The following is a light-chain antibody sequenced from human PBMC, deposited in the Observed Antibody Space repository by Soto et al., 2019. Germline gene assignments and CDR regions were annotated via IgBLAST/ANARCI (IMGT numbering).Light chain of an antibody. Sequence: QSVLTQPPSVSEAPGQRVTISCTVSSSNIGAGYEAHWYQQVPGTAPKLLIYENNNRPSGVPDRFFGSKSGTSASLAITGLQAEDEAEYYCQSYDSSLSGYVFGTGTKVTVL. CDR1: SSNIGAGYE. V-gene: IGLV1-40*01. CDR3: QSYDSSLSGYV. J-gene: IGLJ1*01. CDR2: ENN.